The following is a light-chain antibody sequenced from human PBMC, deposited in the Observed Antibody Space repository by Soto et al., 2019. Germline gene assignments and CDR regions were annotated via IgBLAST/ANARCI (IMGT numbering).Light chain of an antibody. J-gene: IGKJ2*01. CDR1: RSISYY. CDR2: DAS. V-gene: IGKV1-5*01. CDR3: QQYNYYPHT. Sequence: DIQMTQSPSTLSASVGDRVTITCRASRSISYYLAWYQQKPGKAPKFLIYDASSLDSGVPSRFSASGSGTEFTLTITSLQPDDFATYYCQQYNYYPHTFGQGTKLEIK.